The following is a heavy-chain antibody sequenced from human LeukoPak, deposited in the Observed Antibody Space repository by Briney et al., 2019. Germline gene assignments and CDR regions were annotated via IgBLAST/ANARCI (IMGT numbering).Heavy chain of an antibody. J-gene: IGHJ4*02. CDR1: GGSISSYY. V-gene: IGHV4-4*07. CDR2: IYTSGNT. D-gene: IGHD6-13*01. CDR3: ARQTPAAERYFDY. Sequence: SETLSPTCTVSGGSISSYYWSWIRQPPGRGLEWIGRIYTSGNTNYNPSLKSRITMSVDTSKNQVSLNLSSVTAADTAVYYCARQTPAAERYFDYWGQGTLVTVSS.